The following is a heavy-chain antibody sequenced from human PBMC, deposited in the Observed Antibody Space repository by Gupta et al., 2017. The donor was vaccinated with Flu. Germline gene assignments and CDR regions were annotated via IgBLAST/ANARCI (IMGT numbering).Heavy chain of an antibody. Sequence: SRYWMHWVRQAPGKGPEWVARINQDGRQTYYVDSVKGRFTISRDNAKNSLYLQMNSLRAEDTAVYYCTRAPDHGGSYYLTWGQGSLVTVSS. J-gene: IGHJ5*02. V-gene: IGHV3-7*01. CDR1: SRYW. CDR2: INQDGRQT. CDR3: TRAPDHGGSYYLT. D-gene: IGHD1-26*01.